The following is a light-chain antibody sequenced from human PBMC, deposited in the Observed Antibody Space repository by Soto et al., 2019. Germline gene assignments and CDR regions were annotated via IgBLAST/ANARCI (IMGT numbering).Light chain of an antibody. CDR1: QSVRNS. CDR2: DAS. CDR3: QQYNNWPRT. Sequence: ETRMTQSPATLSVSPGERVTLSCRASQSVRNSVAWYQQRPGQAPWLLIYDASFRATGISARFSGSGSGTEITLTISSLQSEDFAVYYCQQYNNWPRTFGQGTKLEI. J-gene: IGKJ2*01. V-gene: IGKV3-15*01.